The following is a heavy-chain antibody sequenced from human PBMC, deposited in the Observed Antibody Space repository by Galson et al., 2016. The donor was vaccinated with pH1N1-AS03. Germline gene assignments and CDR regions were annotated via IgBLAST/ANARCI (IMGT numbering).Heavy chain of an antibody. CDR1: GYTFTSYG. Sequence: SVKVSCKASGYTFTSYGLSWLRQAPGQGLEWMGWISPFNDDTKYVEKFQDRVTMTSDISARIAYMELRNLRSDDTAVYYCARWLRSYASFFDYWGQGTLVTVSS. D-gene: IGHD1-26*01. J-gene: IGHJ4*02. CDR3: ARWLRSYASFFDY. CDR2: ISPFNDDT. V-gene: IGHV1-18*04.